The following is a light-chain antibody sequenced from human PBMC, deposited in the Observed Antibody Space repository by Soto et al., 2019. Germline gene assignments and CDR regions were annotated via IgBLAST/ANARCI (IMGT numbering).Light chain of an antibody. J-gene: IGKJ3*01. CDR1: QSISNY. CDR2: EAS. Sequence: DIQMTQSPSSLSASVGDRVTITCRASQSISNYLNWYQQKPGKAPNLLIYEASSLQSGVPSRFSGSGSGTEFTLTISSLQSGDFAVYYCQQYNRWPFTFGPGTKVDIK. V-gene: IGKV1-39*01. CDR3: QQYNRWPFT.